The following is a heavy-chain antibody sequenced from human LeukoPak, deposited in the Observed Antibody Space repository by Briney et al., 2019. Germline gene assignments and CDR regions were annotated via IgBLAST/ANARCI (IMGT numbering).Heavy chain of an antibody. CDR2: INIDGSTT. CDR3: ARVGGPGWYGY. D-gene: IGHD6-19*01. CDR1: GFTFSSYW. V-gene: IGHV3-74*03. J-gene: IGHJ4*02. Sequence: PGGSLRLSCAASGFTFSSYWMHWVRQVPGKGLVWVSRINIDGSTTTYADSVKGRFTSSRDNAKNTLYLQMNSLRAEDTALYYCARVGGPGWYGYWGQGTLVTVSS.